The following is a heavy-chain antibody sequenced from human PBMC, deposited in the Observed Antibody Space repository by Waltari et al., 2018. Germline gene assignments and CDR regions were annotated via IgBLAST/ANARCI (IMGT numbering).Heavy chain of an antibody. V-gene: IGHV3-74*01. D-gene: IGHD4-17*01. CDR2: IKSDGIST. Sequence: EVQLVESGGGLVQPGGSLRPSCAASGFTFSSYGMHWVRQAPGKAVVGFSRIKSDGISTTYAEPVKCRFTISRDNAKNTLSLQMNSLRGEDTAVYYCARGRDDYPLSAFDTWGQGTMVTVSS. CDR3: ARGRDDYPLSAFDT. J-gene: IGHJ3*02. CDR1: GFTFSSYG.